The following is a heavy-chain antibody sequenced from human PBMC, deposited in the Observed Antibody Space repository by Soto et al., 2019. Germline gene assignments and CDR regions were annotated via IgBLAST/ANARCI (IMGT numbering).Heavy chain of an antibody. CDR2: TYTSGST. D-gene: IGHD3-16*01. J-gene: IGHJ5*02. CDR3: AREGAASGWFGP. Sequence: QVQLQESGPGLVKPSETLSLTCTVSGVSISSYYWTWIRQPAGKGLEWSRRTYTSGSTNYNPSLKSRVTRSVDTSKNQFSLKLSSVTAADTAVYYCAREGAASGWFGPWGQGALVTVSS. CDR1: GVSISSYY. V-gene: IGHV4-4*07.